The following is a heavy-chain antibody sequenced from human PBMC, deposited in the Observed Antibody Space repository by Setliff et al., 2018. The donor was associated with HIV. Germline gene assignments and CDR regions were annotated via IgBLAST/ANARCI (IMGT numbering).Heavy chain of an antibody. Sequence: ASVKVSCKASGYRFTGFAIHWVRQAPGQRFEWMGWINAGTGNTKYSQKFQDRVTISRDIHANTAYMELSSLRSEDTAIYYCARSLREYSYGSPDYWGPGTLDTVSS. J-gene: IGHJ4*02. V-gene: IGHV1-3*01. CDR3: ARSLREYSYGSPDY. CDR2: INAGTGNT. CDR1: GYRFTGFA. D-gene: IGHD5-18*01.